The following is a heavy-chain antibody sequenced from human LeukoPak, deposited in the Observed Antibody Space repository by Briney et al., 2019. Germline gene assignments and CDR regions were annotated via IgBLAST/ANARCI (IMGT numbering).Heavy chain of an antibody. D-gene: IGHD3-10*01. CDR1: GGSFSGYY. Sequence: SETLSLTCAVYGGSFSGYYWSWIRQPPGKGLEWIGEINHSGSTNYNPSLKSRVTISVDTSKNQFSLKLSSVTAADTAVYYCARGRKDYYGSGSYYGYWGQGTPVTVSS. J-gene: IGHJ4*02. CDR2: INHSGST. V-gene: IGHV4-34*01. CDR3: ARGRKDYYGSGSYYGY.